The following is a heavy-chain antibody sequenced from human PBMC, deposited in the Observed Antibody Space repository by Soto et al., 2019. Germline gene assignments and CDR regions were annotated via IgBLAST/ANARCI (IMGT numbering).Heavy chain of an antibody. J-gene: IGHJ4*02. CDR1: GGSFSGYY. V-gene: IGHV4-34*01. CDR2: INHSGST. Sequence: SETLSLTCAVYGGSFSGYYWSWIRQPPGKGLEWIGEINHSGSTNYNPSLKSRVTISVDTSKNQFSLKLSSVTAADTAVYYCARNRRPHGDYVWGSYRHDYFDYWGQGTLVTVSS. CDR3: ARNRRPHGDYVWGSYRHDYFDY. D-gene: IGHD3-16*02.